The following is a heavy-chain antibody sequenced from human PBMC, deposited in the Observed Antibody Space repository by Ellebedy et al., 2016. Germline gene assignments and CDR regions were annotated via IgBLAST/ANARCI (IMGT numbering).Heavy chain of an antibody. Sequence: GESLKISCAASGFTFSTYWMHWVRQTPEKGLVWVSRINTDGSTIKYADSVKGRFTISRDNAKSTLYLQMDSLRAEDTAVYYCASYGWNRIDYWGRGTLVTVSS. D-gene: IGHD1-1*01. CDR3: ASYGWNRIDY. CDR2: INTDGSTI. CDR1: GFTFSTYW. V-gene: IGHV3-74*03. J-gene: IGHJ4*02.